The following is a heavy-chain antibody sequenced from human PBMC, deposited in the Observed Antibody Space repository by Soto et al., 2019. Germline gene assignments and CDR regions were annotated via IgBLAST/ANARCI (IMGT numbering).Heavy chain of an antibody. CDR3: AKEIITGTTYYYYGMDV. CDR2: ISGSGGST. CDR1: GFTFSSYA. J-gene: IGHJ6*02. D-gene: IGHD1-20*01. V-gene: IGHV3-23*01. Sequence: GGSLRLSCAASGFTFSSYAMSWVRQAPGKRLEWVSAISGSGGSTYYADSVKGRFTISRDNSKNTLYLQMNSLRAEDTAVYYCAKEIITGTTYYYYGMDVWGQGTTVTVSS.